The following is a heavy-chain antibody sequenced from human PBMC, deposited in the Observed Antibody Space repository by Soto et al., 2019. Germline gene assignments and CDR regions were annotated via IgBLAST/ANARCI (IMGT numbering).Heavy chain of an antibody. V-gene: IGHV3-23*01. D-gene: IGHD6-6*01. CDR2: ISGTGGST. J-gene: IGHJ4*02. Sequence: EVQLLDCGGSLVQPGGSLRLSFAASGFTFNNYAMNWVRQAPGKGLEWVATISGTGGSTYSADSVKGRFTISRENSKNTLYLQMNSLRVVDTAVYYCAKDRLGGNFDYWRQGTQVTVSS. CDR1: GFTFNNYA. CDR3: AKDRLGGNFDY.